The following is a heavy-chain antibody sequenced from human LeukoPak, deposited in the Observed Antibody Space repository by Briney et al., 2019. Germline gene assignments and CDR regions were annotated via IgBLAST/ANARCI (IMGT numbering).Heavy chain of an antibody. J-gene: IGHJ3*02. D-gene: IGHD3-22*01. V-gene: IGHV3-21*01. Sequence: PGGSLRLSCAASGFTFSSYSMNWVRQAPGKGLEWVSSISSSSSYIYYADPVKGRFTISRDNAKNSLYLQMNSLRAEDTAVYYCARDLRLYYDSRGDAFDIWGQGTMVTVSS. CDR1: GFTFSSYS. CDR3: ARDLRLYYDSRGDAFDI. CDR2: ISSSSSYI.